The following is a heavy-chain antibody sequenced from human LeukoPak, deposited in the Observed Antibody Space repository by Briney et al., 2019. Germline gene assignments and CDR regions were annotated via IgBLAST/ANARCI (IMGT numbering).Heavy chain of an antibody. D-gene: IGHD2-15*01. Sequence: GGSLRFSCAASGFTFSSYAMTWVRQAPGKGLEWVSAISGSGGRTFYADSVKGRFTISRDNSKNTLYLHMSSLRAEDTAVYYCAKLRVDIVVAPFGYWGQGTLVTVSS. CDR1: GFTFSSYA. V-gene: IGHV3-23*01. CDR2: ISGSGGRT. CDR3: AKLRVDIVVAPFGY. J-gene: IGHJ4*02.